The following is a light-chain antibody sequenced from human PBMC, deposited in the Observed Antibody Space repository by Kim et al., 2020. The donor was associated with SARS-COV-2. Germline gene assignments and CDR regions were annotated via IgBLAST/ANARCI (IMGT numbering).Light chain of an antibody. CDR1: SSDIGGYNY. Sequence: GQSITISCTGTSSDIGGYNYVSWYQQHPGKAPKLMIYDVTNRPSGVSSRFSGSKSGHTASLTISGLQAEDESDYYCSSYTSSSTWVFGGGTQLTVL. CDR2: DVT. CDR3: SSYTSSSTWV. J-gene: IGLJ3*02. V-gene: IGLV2-14*03.